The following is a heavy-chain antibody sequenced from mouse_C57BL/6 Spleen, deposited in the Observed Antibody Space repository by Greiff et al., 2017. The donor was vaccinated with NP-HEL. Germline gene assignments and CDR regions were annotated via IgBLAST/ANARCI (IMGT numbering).Heavy chain of an antibody. J-gene: IGHJ4*01. CDR1: GYSITSGYY. V-gene: IGHV3-6*01. CDR2: ISYDGSN. Sequence: EVQLQQSGPGLVKPSQSLSLTCSVTGYSITSGYYWNWIRQFPGNKLEWMGYISYDGSNNYNPSLKNRISITRDTSKNQFFLKLNSVTTEDTATYYCARNYYGSSYHYAMDYWGQGTSVTVSS. CDR3: ARNYYGSSYHYAMDY. D-gene: IGHD1-1*01.